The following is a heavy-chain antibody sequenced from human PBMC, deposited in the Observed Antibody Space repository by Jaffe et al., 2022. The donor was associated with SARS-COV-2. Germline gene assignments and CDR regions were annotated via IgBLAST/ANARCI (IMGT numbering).Heavy chain of an antibody. CDR3: ARGGPVAGALDS. CDR1: GYTFSGYY. V-gene: IGHV1-2*06. Sequence: QVQLVQSGTEVKEPGASVKVSCKTSGYTFSGYYIHWVRQAPGKGLEWLGRINPNSGGTDFGQMSQGRVTMTRDTSVSTFYLEVAWLRSGDTAVYYCARGGPVAGALDSWGQGTLVTVSS. D-gene: IGHD2-15*01. J-gene: IGHJ4*02. CDR2: INPNSGGT.